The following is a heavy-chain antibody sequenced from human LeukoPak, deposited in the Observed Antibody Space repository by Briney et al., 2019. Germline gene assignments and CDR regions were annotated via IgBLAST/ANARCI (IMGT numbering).Heavy chain of an antibody. D-gene: IGHD6-19*01. CDR1: GFTFSSYG. CDR2: IWYDGSNK. CDR3: ARDPSTIAVAGLDY. Sequence: GGSLRHSCAASGFTFSSYGVHWVRQAPGKGLEWVAVIWYDGSNKYYADSVKGRFTISRDNSKNTLYLQMNSLRAEDTAVYYCARDPSTIAVAGLDYWGQGTLVTVSS. V-gene: IGHV3-33*01. J-gene: IGHJ4*02.